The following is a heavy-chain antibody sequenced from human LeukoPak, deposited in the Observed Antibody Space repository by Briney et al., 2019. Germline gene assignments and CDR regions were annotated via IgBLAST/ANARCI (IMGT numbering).Heavy chain of an antibody. V-gene: IGHV3-48*03. CDR2: ISSSGGTR. J-gene: IGHJ4*02. CDR3: ATLTVASSFDY. D-gene: IGHD6-19*01. CDR1: GFAFSVYE. Sequence: GGSLRLSCAASGFAFSVYEMYWVRQAPGKGLEWVSYISSSGGTRYYADSVKGRFTISRDNAKNSLYLQMNSLRAEDTAVYYCATLTVASSFDYWGQGALVTVSS.